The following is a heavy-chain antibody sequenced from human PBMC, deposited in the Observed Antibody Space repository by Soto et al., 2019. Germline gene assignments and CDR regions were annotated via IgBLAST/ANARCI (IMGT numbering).Heavy chain of an antibody. J-gene: IGHJ4*02. V-gene: IGHV1-2*02. CDR1: GPTFIAYY. D-gene: IGHD3-9*01. CDR2: IDPKSGGT. CDR3: ARISVDVPE. Sequence: QLVQSGAEVKKPGASVKVSCKTSGPTFIAYYIHWVRQAPGQGLEWMGWIDPKSGGTTYEQKFLGRVTMTRYTSINTAYRELNTLTSDDTALYYCARISVDVPEWGQGTLITVSS.